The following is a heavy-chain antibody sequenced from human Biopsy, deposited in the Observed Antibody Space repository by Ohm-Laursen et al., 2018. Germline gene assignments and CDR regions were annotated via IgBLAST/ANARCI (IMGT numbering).Heavy chain of an antibody. CDR3: ARHPTGFWFDP. J-gene: IGHJ5*02. CDR2: IYNTETT. V-gene: IGHV4-39*01. Sequence: SQTLSLTCTVSGGSISSSTTYYWAWLRQPPGKGLEWIGSIYNTETTFYNPALKSRVTISVDTSTNQFSLKVPSVPAADTALYFCARHPTGFWFDPWGHGTLVTVSS. CDR1: GGSISSSTTYY.